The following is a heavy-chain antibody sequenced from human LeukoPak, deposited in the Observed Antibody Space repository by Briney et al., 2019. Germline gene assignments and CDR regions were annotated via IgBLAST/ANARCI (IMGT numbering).Heavy chain of an antibody. CDR3: ARHRRYYYGSGSYYY. D-gene: IGHD3-10*01. Sequence: KTSETLSLTCAVYGGSFSGYYWSWIRQPPGKGLEWIGEINHSGSTNYSPSLKSRVTISVDTSKNQFSLKLSSVTAADTAVYYCARHRRYYYGSGSYYYWGQGTLVTVSS. J-gene: IGHJ4*02. CDR2: INHSGST. V-gene: IGHV4-34*01. CDR1: GGSFSGYY.